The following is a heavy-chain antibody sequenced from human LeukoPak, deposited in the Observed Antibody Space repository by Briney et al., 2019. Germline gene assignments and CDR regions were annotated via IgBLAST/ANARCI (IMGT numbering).Heavy chain of an antibody. Sequence: GGSLRLSCVAPGFTCSNYWKSWVRQAPGKGLEWVANIKQDGSEKYYVDSVKGRFAISRDNAKNSLYLQMNSLRAEDLAVYYCARARYCSGTSCYFDYWGQGTLVTVSS. CDR3: ARARYCSGTSCYFDY. D-gene: IGHD2-15*01. CDR1: GFTCSNYW. CDR2: IKQDGSEK. J-gene: IGHJ4*02. V-gene: IGHV3-7*01.